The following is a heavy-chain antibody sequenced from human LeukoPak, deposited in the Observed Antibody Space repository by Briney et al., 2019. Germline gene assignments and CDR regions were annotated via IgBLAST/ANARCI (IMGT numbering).Heavy chain of an antibody. CDR1: GFAFSGSA. CDR2: IRSKANSYAT. Sequence: PGGSLRLSCAASGFAFSGSAMHWVRQASGKGLGWVGRIRSKANSYATAYAASVKGRLTISRDDSKNTAYLQMNSLKTEDTAVYYCTSPVDTAMVNYYYGMDVWGQGTTVTVSS. CDR3: TSPVDTAMVNYYYGMDV. V-gene: IGHV3-73*01. D-gene: IGHD5-18*01. J-gene: IGHJ6*02.